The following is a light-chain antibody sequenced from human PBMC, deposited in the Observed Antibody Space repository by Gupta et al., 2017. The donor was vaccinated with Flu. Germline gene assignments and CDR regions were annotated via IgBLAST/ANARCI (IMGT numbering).Light chain of an antibody. CDR3: QQYNSFSAYS. CDR1: ETIESW. Sequence: DIRVTQSPSTLSASVRDSVTITCRASETIESWLAWYQQKPGKAPKLLISKASSLESGVPSRFSGSGSGTEFTLTISSLQADDVATYYCQQYNSFSAYSFGQGTKLEIK. CDR2: KAS. V-gene: IGKV1-5*03. J-gene: IGKJ2*03.